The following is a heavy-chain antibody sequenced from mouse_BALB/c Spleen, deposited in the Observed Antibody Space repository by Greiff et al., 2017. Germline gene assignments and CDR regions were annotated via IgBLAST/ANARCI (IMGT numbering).Heavy chain of an antibody. J-gene: IGHJ4*01. Sequence: EVQLVESGGGLVQPGGSRKLSCAASGFTFSSFGMHWVRQAPEKGLEWVAYISSGSSTIYYADTVKGRFTISRVNTTNTLFLQMTSLRSEDTAIYYCAGSSSGYNYAMDDWGEGTSVTVTT. D-gene: IGHD1-1*01. CDR3: AGSSSGYNYAMDD. CDR1: GFTFSSFG. CDR2: ISSGSSTI. V-gene: IGHV5-17*02.